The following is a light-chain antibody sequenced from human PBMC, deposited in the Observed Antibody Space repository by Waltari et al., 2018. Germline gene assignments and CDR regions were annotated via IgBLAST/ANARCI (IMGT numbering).Light chain of an antibody. CDR3: QQYNNWPRT. J-gene: IGKJ1*01. V-gene: IGKV3-15*01. CDR1: QSVSSN. CDR2: GAS. Sequence: EIVMTQSPATLSVSPGERATLSCRASQSVSSNLAWYQQKPGQAPRPLIYGASTRATGIPARFSGSGSGTEFTLTISSLQSEDFAVYYWQQYNNWPRTFGQGTKVEIK.